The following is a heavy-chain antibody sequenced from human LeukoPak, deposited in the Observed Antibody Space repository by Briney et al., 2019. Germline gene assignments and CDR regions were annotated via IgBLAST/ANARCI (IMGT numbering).Heavy chain of an antibody. J-gene: IGHJ4*02. CDR1: GDSVSSNSAA. CDR3: ARGRSGYWVSLFEY. CDR2: TYYRSRWYD. Sequence: SQTLSLTCAISGDSVSSNSAAWNWIRQSPSRGLEWLGRTYYRSRWYDDYAVSVKSRMTINPDTSKNQFSLHLNSVTPEDTAVYYCARGRSGYWVSLFEYWGQGILVTVSS. V-gene: IGHV6-1*01. D-gene: IGHD6-25*01.